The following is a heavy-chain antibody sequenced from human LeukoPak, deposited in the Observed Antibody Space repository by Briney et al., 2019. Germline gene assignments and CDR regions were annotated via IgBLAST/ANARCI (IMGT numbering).Heavy chain of an antibody. CDR2: ISYDGSNK. D-gene: IGHD4-17*01. V-gene: IGHV3-30*04. J-gene: IGHJ4*02. CDR1: GFTFSSYA. Sequence: GGSLRLSCAASGFTFSSYAMHWVRQAPGKGLEWVAVISYDGSNKYYADSVKGRFTISRDNSKNTLYLQMNSLRAEDTAVYYCAGSGDYAHHIADYWGQGTLVTVSS. CDR3: AGSGDYAHHIADY.